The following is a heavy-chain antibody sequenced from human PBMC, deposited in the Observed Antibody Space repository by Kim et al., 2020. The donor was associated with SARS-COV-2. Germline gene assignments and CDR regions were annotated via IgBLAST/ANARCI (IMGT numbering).Heavy chain of an antibody. J-gene: IGHJ3*01. CDR2: IWFDGGNK. Sequence: GGSLRLSCAASGFTFSTYGMHWVRQAPGKGLEWVAIIWFDGGNKYYADSVKGRFTISRDNSRNIVYLQMNRLRAEDTAVYYCAKAGYRDPADDAFDVWGQGTMVTVTS. CDR3: AKAGYRDPADDAFDV. V-gene: IGHV3-33*06. CDR1: GFTFSTYG. D-gene: IGHD4-4*01.